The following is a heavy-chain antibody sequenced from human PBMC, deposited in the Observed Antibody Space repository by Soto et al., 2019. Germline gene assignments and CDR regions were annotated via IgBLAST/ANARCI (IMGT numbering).Heavy chain of an antibody. Sequence: EVQLVQSGGGLVQPGGSLRLSCAASGFTFSDHYMDWVRQAPGKGLEWVGRGRNKANSYTTEYAASVKGRFTVSRDDSKNLLFLLLNSLNTEDTAVYYCTRGGTSQNSYYWHMDVWGQGTTVTVSS. D-gene: IGHD2-15*01. J-gene: IGHJ6*03. V-gene: IGHV3-72*01. CDR1: GFTFSDHY. CDR2: GRNKANSYTT. CDR3: TRGGTSQNSYYWHMDV.